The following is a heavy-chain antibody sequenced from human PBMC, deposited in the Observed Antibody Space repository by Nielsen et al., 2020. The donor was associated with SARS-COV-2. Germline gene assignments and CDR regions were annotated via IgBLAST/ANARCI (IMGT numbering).Heavy chain of an antibody. D-gene: IGHD2-2*01. Sequence: GESLKISCAASGFTVSSNYMSWVRQAPGKGLEWVSVIYSGGSTYYADSVKGRFTISRHNSKNTLYLQMNSLRAEDTAVYYCARSRGCSATSCFFDYWGQGALVTVSS. V-gene: IGHV3-53*04. CDR2: IYSGGST. CDR3: ARSRGCSATSCFFDY. J-gene: IGHJ4*02. CDR1: GFTVSSNY.